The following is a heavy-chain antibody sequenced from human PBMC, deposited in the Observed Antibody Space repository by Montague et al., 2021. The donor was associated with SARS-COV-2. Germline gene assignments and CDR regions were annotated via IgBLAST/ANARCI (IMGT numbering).Heavy chain of an antibody. J-gene: IGHJ6*02. V-gene: IGHV4-61*01. CDR3: ASLRGSAEILTAFQGVSYFYGMDV. D-gene: IGHD3-9*01. Sequence: SETLSLTRTVSGGSVSSGSFYWSWIRQPPGKGLELIGYIYYTGSRNYNPSLKSRVTISVDTSKNQFSLKLSSVTAADTAVYYCASLRGSAEILTAFQGVSYFYGMDVWGQGTTVTVS. CDR1: GGSVSSGSFY. CDR2: IYYTGSR.